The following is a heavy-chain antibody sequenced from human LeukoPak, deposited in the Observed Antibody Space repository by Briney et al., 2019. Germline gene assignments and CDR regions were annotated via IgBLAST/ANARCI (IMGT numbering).Heavy chain of an antibody. Sequence: SETLSLTCTVSGGSIGSGDYYWGWIRQPPGKGLEWIGTIYYSGSTNYNPSLKSRVTISVDTSKNQFSLKLSSVTAADTAVYYCARGELRGGGDAFDIWGQGTMVTVSS. V-gene: IGHV4-39*07. CDR2: IYYSGST. CDR1: GGSIGSGDYY. J-gene: IGHJ3*02. CDR3: ARGELRGGGDAFDI. D-gene: IGHD3-10*01.